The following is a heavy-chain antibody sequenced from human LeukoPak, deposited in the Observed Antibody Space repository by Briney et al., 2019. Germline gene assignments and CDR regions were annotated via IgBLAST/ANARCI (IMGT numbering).Heavy chain of an antibody. CDR3: TLDYVWGDAFDI. CDR1: GFTFSSYW. D-gene: IGHD3-16*01. Sequence: GGSLRLSCAASGFTFSSYWMHWVRHAPGKGLVWVSRINSDGSSTSYADSVKGRFTISRDNAKNTLYLQINSLRAEDTAVYYCTLDYVWGDAFDIWGQGTMVTVSS. J-gene: IGHJ3*02. V-gene: IGHV3-74*01. CDR2: INSDGSST.